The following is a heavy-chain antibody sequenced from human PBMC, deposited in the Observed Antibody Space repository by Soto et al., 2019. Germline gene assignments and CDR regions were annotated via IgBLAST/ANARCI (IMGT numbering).Heavy chain of an antibody. Sequence: SETLSLTCTVSGGSISSYYWSWIRQPPGKGLEWIGYIYYSGSTNYNPSLKSRVTISVDASKNQFSLKLSSVTAADTAVYYCARVGRWFGELLYLYFDYWGQGTLVTVSS. J-gene: IGHJ4*02. D-gene: IGHD3-10*01. CDR3: ARVGRWFGELLYLYFDY. V-gene: IGHV4-59*01. CDR1: GGSISSYY. CDR2: IYYSGST.